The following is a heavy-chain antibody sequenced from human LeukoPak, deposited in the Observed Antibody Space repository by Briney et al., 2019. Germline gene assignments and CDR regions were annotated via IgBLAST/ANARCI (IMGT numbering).Heavy chain of an antibody. CDR2: INPNSGGT. D-gene: IGHD1-26*01. CDR3: ARDFTGGNYFNDY. Sequence: ASVKVSCKASGYTFTGYYMHWVRQAPGQGLEWMGWINPNSGGTNYAQNLQGRVTMTTDTSTSTAYMELRSLRSDDTAVYYCARDFTGGNYFNDYWGQGTLVTVSS. J-gene: IGHJ4*02. CDR1: GYTFTGYY. V-gene: IGHV1-2*02.